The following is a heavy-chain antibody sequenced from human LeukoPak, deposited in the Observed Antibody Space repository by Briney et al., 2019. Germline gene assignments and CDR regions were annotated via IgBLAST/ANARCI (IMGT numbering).Heavy chain of an antibody. CDR1: GFTFSNFW. D-gene: IGHD1-26*01. J-gene: IGHJ4*02. Sequence: PGGSLRLSCAASGFTFSNFWMHWVRQAPGKGLEWVSRINGDESSTNYADSVKGRFTISRDNAKDTLYLHMNSLTAEDTAVYYCARGAKWAYYFDYWGRGTLVTVSS. CDR3: ARGAKWAYYFDY. V-gene: IGHV3-74*01. CDR2: INGDESST.